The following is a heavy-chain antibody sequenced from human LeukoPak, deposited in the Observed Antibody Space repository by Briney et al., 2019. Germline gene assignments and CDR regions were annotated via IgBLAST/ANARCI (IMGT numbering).Heavy chain of an antibody. J-gene: IGHJ4*02. D-gene: IGHD2-15*01. Sequence: SETLSLTCTVSGYSISSGYYWGWIRQPPGKGLEWIGSIYHSGSSYYNPSLKSRVTISVDTSKNQFSLKLSSVTAADTAVYYCARSRSVPGYCSGGSCTLELQYVYWGQGTLVTVSS. CDR1: GYSISSGYY. CDR2: IYHSGSS. V-gene: IGHV4-38-2*02. CDR3: ARSRSVPGYCSGGSCTLELQYVY.